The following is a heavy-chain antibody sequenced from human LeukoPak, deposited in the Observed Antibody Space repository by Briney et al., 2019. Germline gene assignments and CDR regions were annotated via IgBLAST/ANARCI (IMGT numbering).Heavy chain of an antibody. J-gene: IGHJ3*02. CDR2: IYYSGST. V-gene: IGHV4-39*07. CDR3: ARASGPFEERRDAFDI. D-gene: IGHD6-25*01. CDR1: GGSISSSSYY. Sequence: PSETLSLTCTVSGGSISSSSYYWGWIRQPPGKGLEWIGSIYYSGSTYYNPSLKSRVTISVDTSKNQFSLKLSSVTPADTAVYYCARASGPFEERRDAFDIWGQGTMVTVSS.